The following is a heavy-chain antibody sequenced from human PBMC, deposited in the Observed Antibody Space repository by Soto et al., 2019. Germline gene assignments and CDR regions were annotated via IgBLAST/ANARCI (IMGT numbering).Heavy chain of an antibody. V-gene: IGHV4-38-2*02. J-gene: IGHJ4*02. CDR3: ERDLSSRSDSYYFDY. D-gene: IGHD3-22*01. Sequence: WETLSLTCSVSGYLISSGYYWGWVRQTPGKGLEWLGSIDYSGRTYKNPSLKSRVSASKNQFSLNLRSVTAADTAVYFCERDLSSRSDSYYFDYWGQGTLVTVSS. CDR1: GYLISSGYY. CDR2: IDYSGRT.